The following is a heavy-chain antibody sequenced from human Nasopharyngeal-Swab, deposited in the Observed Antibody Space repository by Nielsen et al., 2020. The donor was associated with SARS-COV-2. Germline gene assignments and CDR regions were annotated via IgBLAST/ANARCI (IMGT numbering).Heavy chain of an antibody. V-gene: IGHV4-34*01. CDR3: ARGLYSSSRYAAFYDY. J-gene: IGHJ4*02. CDR2: SNHSGST. D-gene: IGHD6-13*01. CDR1: GASFSGYY. Sequence: SETLSLTCAVYGASFSGYYWSWIRQPPGKGLEWIGESNHSGSTNYNPSLKSRVTISVDTSKNQFSLKLSSVTAADPAVYYCARGLYSSSRYAAFYDYWGQGTLVTVSS.